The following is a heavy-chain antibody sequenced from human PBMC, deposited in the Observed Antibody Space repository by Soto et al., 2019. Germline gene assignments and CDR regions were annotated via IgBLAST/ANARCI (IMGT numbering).Heavy chain of an antibody. CDR1: GYSFTSYW. D-gene: IGHD5-12*01. CDR2: INPRDSYT. Sequence: GGSLKISCKGSGYSFTSYWISCVRQMPGKGLEWMGRINPRDSYTNYSPSCQGQLTTSAEKPLSTAYLQWSSLKASTTAMYYCATLGGWLRFHSPPPYYYGMDVWGQGTTVTVSS. CDR3: ATLGGWLRFHSPPPYYYGMDV. J-gene: IGHJ6*02. V-gene: IGHV5-10-1*01.